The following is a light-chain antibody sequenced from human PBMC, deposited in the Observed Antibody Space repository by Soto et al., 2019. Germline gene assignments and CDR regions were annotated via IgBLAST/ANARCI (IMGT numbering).Light chain of an antibody. V-gene: IGKV1-27*01. CDR3: QKYNSVPRT. J-gene: IGKJ1*01. CDR1: QGISNF. CDR2: TAS. Sequence: DVQMTQSPSSLSASVGDRVTIACRASQGISNFLAWYQQKPGKVPKLLIYTASTLQSGVPSRFSGSGSGTDFTLTISSLQPEDVATYYCQKYNSVPRTFGQGTKVEIK.